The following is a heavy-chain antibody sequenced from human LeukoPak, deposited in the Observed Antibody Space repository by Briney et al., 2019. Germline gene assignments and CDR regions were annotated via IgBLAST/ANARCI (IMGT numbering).Heavy chain of an antibody. J-gene: IGHJ6*02. V-gene: IGHV3-74*03. CDR3: TRDRFYAMDA. CDR1: TGTSRDSW. Sequence: PGGALRLSCAASTGTSRDSWMHWVRQAPGKGLVWISRITIDGTGTTYADAVKGRFTISRDSAKNTLYLQMNSLRAEDTAVYYCTRDRFYAMDAWGQGTTVTVAS. CDR2: ITIDGTGT.